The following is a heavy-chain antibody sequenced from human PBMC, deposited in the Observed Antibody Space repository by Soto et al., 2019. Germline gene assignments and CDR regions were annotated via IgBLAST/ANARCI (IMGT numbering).Heavy chain of an antibody. J-gene: IGHJ3*02. D-gene: IGHD3-10*01. V-gene: IGHV4-39*01. CDR2: IYYSGST. Sequence: QLQLQESGPGLVKPSETLSLTCTVSGGSISSSSYYWGWIRQPPGKGLEWIGSIYYSGSTYYNPSLKSRVTISVDTSKNQFSLKLSSVTAADTAVYYCAKGGSASYSNAFDIWGQGTMVTVSS. CDR1: GGSISSSSYY. CDR3: AKGGSASYSNAFDI.